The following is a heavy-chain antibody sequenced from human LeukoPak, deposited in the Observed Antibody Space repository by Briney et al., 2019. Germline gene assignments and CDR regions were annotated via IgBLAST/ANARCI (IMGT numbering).Heavy chain of an antibody. CDR2: MNPNSGNT. Sequence: AASVKVSCKASGYTFTIYDINWVRQASGQGLEWMGWMNPNSGNTGYAQKFQGRVTMTRNTPISTAYMELSSLRSEDTAVYYCARTGYCSSTSCYTFHYYYYYYGMDVWGQGTTVTVSS. CDR1: GYTFTIYD. CDR3: ARTGYCSSTSCYTFHYYYYYYGMDV. J-gene: IGHJ6*02. D-gene: IGHD2-2*02. V-gene: IGHV1-8*01.